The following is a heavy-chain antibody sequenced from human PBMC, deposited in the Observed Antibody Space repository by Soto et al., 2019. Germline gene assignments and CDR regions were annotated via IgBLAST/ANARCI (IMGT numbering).Heavy chain of an antibody. CDR1: GGSISSSSYY. J-gene: IGHJ4*02. D-gene: IGHD4-17*01. Sequence: NPSETLSLTCTVSGGSISSSSYYWGWIRQPPGKGLEWIGSIYYSGSTYYNPSLKSRVTISVDTSKNQFSLKLSSVTAADTAVYYCARHMGGSNDYEEYYFDYWGQGTLVTVSS. CDR2: IYYSGST. V-gene: IGHV4-39*01. CDR3: ARHMGGSNDYEEYYFDY.